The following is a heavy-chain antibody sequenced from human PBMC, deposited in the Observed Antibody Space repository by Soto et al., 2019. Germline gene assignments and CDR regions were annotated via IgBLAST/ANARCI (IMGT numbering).Heavy chain of an antibody. Sequence: GWLRRPCSASGFTFSSYSMNWVRQAPGKGLEWVSSISSSSSYIYYADSVKGRFTISRDNAKNSLYLQMNSLRAEDTAVYYCATDYSYDSSGYYLLADAFDIWGQGTMVTV. CDR2: ISSSSSYI. CDR3: ATDYSYDSSGYYLLADAFDI. V-gene: IGHV3-21*01. D-gene: IGHD3-22*01. CDR1: GFTFSSYS. J-gene: IGHJ3*02.